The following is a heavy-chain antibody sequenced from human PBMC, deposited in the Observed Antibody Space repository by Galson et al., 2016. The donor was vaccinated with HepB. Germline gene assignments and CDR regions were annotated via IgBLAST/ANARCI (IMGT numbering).Heavy chain of an antibody. V-gene: IGHV1-2*04. Sequence: SVKVSCKASGYTFTAYYINWVRQAPGQGLEWMGRVTTNTGGTTSPQKLQGWFTMSRDTSNITAYRELSRLRSDDTAVYYCARSGGSYDQPFDYWGQGTLVTVSP. J-gene: IGHJ4*02. CDR1: GYTFTAYY. CDR2: VTTNTGGT. CDR3: ARSGGSYDQPFDY. D-gene: IGHD2-15*01.